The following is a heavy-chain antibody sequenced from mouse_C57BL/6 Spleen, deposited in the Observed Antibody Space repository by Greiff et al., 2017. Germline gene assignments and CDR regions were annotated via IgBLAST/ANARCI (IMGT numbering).Heavy chain of an antibody. CDR2: INPSNGGT. V-gene: IGHV1-53*01. J-gene: IGHJ4*01. Sequence: VQLQQPGTELVKPGASVKLSCKASGYTFTSYWMHWVKQRPGQGLEWIGNINPSNGGTNYNEKFKGKATLTVDKSSSTADMQLSSLTSEDSAVYYCARKRGAYYARDYWGQGTTVTVSS. CDR3: ARKRGAYYARDY. CDR1: GYTFTSYW.